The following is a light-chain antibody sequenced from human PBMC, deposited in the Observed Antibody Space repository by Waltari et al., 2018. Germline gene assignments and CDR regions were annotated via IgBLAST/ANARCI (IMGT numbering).Light chain of an antibody. V-gene: IGLV2-8*01. CDR3: SSYAGSNTLV. CDR2: EVS. J-gene: IGLJ2*01. CDR1: SSDIGGYNR. Sequence: QAALTQPPSMSGSPGQSVTLSCTGTSSDIGGYNRFSWYQQHPGKAPKLMIYEVSQRPSGVSDRFSGSKSGNTASLTISGLQAEDEADYYCSSYAGSNTLVFGGGTRLTVL.